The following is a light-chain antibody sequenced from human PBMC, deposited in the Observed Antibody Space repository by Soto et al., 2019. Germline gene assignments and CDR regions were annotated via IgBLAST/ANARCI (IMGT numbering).Light chain of an antibody. V-gene: IGKV3-20*01. Sequence: EIVLTQSPGTLSLSPGETATLSCRASQRFISTYVAWYQHKPGQAPGLLLYGASNRATGIPDRFSGSGSGTDFTLTISRLEPDDFAVYYCQQYGSSGTFGQGTKVDIK. CDR3: QQYGSSGT. CDR2: GAS. CDR1: QRFISTY. J-gene: IGKJ1*01.